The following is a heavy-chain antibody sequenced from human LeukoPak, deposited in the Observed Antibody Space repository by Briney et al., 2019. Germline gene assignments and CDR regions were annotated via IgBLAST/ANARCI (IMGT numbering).Heavy chain of an antibody. V-gene: IGHV3-15*01. CDR2: IKSKTDGGTT. Sequence: PGGSPRLSCAVSGFTFSDAWMTWVRQAPGEGLEWVGRIKSKTDGGTTDYAAPVKGRFTISRDDSKNTLYLQMNSLKTEDTAVYYCTTDTYYYDSSGYRPIDYWGQGTLATVSS. CDR1: GFTFSDAW. D-gene: IGHD3-22*01. J-gene: IGHJ4*02. CDR3: TTDTYYYDSSGYRPIDY.